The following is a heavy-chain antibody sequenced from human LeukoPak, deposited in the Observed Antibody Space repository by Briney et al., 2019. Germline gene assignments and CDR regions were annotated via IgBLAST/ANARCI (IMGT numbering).Heavy chain of an antibody. CDR3: ARYERLVATRKHGDYVPVADY. J-gene: IGHJ4*02. CDR1: GGSISSSSYY. D-gene: IGHD5-12*01. V-gene: IGHV4-39*01. CDR2: IYYSGST. Sequence: ASETLPLTCAVYGGSISSSSYYWGWIRQPPGKGLEWIGSIYYSGSTYYNPSLKSRVTISVDTSKNQFSLKLSSVTAADTAVYYCARYERLVATRKHGDYVPVADYWGQGTLVTVSS.